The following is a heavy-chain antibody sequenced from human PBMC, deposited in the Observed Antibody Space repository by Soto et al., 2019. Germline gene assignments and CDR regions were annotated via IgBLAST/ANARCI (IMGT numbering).Heavy chain of an antibody. D-gene: IGHD1-26*01. CDR3: AKRRGSGGNFDY. CDR2: VRIGGST. V-gene: IGHV3-23*01. J-gene: IGHJ4*02. CDR1: GFTFSSYA. Sequence: PGGSLRLSCAASGFTFSSYAMRWDRQGPGKGLEWVAVVRIGGSTPYADSVRGRFTISRGNSKNTVSLQMNSLAAGDTAVYFCAKRRGSGGNFDYWGQGALVTFSS.